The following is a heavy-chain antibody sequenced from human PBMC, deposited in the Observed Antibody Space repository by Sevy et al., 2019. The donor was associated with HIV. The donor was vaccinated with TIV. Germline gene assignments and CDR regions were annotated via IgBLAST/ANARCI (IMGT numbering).Heavy chain of an antibody. CDR1: GGSFSGYY. V-gene: IGHV4-34*01. Sequence: ETLSLTCAVYGGSFSGYYWSWIRQPPGKGLEWIGEINHSGSTNYNPSLKSRVTISVDTSKNQFSLKLSSVTAADTAVYYCARGRGSPLSGGSCYFDYWGQGTLVTVSS. J-gene: IGHJ4*02. CDR2: INHSGST. CDR3: ARGRGSPLSGGSCYFDY. D-gene: IGHD2-15*01.